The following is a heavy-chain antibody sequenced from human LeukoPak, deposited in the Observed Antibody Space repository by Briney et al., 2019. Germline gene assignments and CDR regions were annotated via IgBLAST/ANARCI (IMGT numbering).Heavy chain of an antibody. CDR1: GGSISSSSYY. CDR2: IYYSGST. D-gene: IGHD3-22*01. CDR3: AREYPYYYDSSGYYYY. V-gene: IGHV4-39*02. J-gene: IGHJ4*02. Sequence: SETLSLTCTVSGGSISSSSYYWGWIRQPPGKGLEWIGSIYYSGSTYYNPSLKSRVTISVDTSKNQFSLKLSSVTAADTAVYYCAREYPYYYDSSGYYYYWGQGTLVTVSS.